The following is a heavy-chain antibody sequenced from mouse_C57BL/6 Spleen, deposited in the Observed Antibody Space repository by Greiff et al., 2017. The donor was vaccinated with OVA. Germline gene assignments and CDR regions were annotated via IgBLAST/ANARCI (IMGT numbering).Heavy chain of an antibody. D-gene: IGHD1-1*01. V-gene: IGHV1-22*01. J-gene: IGHJ1*03. CDR3: ARNYGSSYEYFDV. Sequence: EVQLQQSGPELVKPGASVKMSCKASGYTFTDYNMHWVKQSHGKSLEWIGYINPNNGGTSYNQKFKGKATLPVNKSSNTAYLALRRLTSEDSAVYYGARNYGSSYEYFDVWGTGTTVTVSS. CDR1: GYTFTDYN. CDR2: INPNNGGT.